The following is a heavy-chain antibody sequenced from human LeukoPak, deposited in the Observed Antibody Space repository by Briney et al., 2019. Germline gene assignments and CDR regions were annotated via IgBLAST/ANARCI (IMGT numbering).Heavy chain of an antibody. CDR2: IYTSGSP. V-gene: IGHV4-4*07. CDR3: ARRYSSSSPFDY. D-gene: IGHD6-6*01. Sequence: SETLSLTCTVSGGSISNFWSWIRPPAGKGLEWIGRIYTSGSPNYNPSLKSRVTMSVDTSKNQFSLILDSVTAADTAVYYCARRYSSSSPFDYWGQGTLVTVSS. J-gene: IGHJ4*02. CDR1: GGSISNF.